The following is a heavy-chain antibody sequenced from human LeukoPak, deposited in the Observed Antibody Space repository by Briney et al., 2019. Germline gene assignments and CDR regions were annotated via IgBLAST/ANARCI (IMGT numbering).Heavy chain of an antibody. V-gene: IGHV1-69*04. J-gene: IGHJ4*02. CDR2: IIPILGIA. CDR3: ARGGVVRGVIIPFDY. CDR1: GGTFSSYA. D-gene: IGHD3-10*01. Sequence: SVKVSCKASGGTFSSYAISWVRQAPGQGLEWLGRIIPILGIANHAQKFQGRVTITADKSTSTAYMELSSLRSEDTAVYYCARGGVVRGVIIPFDYWGQGTLVTVSS.